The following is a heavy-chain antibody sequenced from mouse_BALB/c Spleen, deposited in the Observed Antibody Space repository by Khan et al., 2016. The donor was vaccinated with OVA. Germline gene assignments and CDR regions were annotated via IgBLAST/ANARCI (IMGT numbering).Heavy chain of an antibody. CDR3: TRSGFGNYESWDY. J-gene: IGHJ2*01. Sequence: VQLQQSGTVLARPGASVRMSCKGSGYTFTNYWMHWVKQRPGQGLEWIGVIYPGNSDTHYNQKFKGKAKLTAVTSTNTAYMALNSLTYEDSAVYYCTRSGFGNYESWDYWGHGATLTVSS. CDR1: GYTFTNYW. V-gene: IGHV1-5*01. CDR2: IYPGNSDT. D-gene: IGHD2-1*01.